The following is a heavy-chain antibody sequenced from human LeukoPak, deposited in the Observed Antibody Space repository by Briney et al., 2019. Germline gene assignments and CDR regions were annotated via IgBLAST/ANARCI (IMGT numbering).Heavy chain of an antibody. V-gene: IGHV4-59*01. D-gene: IGHD3-22*01. Sequence: SETLSLTCSVSGGSIISYYWSWIRQPPGKGLEWIGYIYYTGSTNSNPSLKSRVTISVDTSKNQFSLRLTSVTAADTAVYYCARGYYYDYSGPDFDYWGQGTLVTVS. CDR3: ARGYYYDYSGPDFDY. J-gene: IGHJ4*02. CDR1: GGSIISYY. CDR2: IYYTGST.